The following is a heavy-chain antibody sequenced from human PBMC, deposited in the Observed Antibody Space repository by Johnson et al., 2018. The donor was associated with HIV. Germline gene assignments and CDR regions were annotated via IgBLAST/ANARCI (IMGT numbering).Heavy chain of an antibody. V-gene: IGHV3-66*02. CDR2: IYSGGST. J-gene: IGHJ3*02. D-gene: IGHD6-13*01. CDR3: ARELGYSSRAFGAFDI. CDR1: GFTFSSYA. Sequence: VQLVESGGGVVHPGGSLRLSCAASGFTFSSYAMSWVRQAPGKGLEWVSVIYSGGSTYYADSVKGRFTISRDNSKNTLYLQMNSLRAEDTAVYYCARELGYSSRAFGAFDIWGQGTMVTVSS.